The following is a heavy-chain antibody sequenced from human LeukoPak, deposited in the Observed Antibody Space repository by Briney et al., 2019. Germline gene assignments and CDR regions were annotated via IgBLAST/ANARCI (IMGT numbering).Heavy chain of an antibody. J-gene: IGHJ3*02. D-gene: IGHD3-22*01. CDR3: ARGLFLSGYLDAFDI. Sequence: GGSLRLSCAASGFTFSDYYMGWIRQAPGKGLEWVSLIYNDGRTYYADSVKGRCTISRDNLKNVLYLQMNSLKVEDTALYYCARGLFLSGYLDAFDIWGQGTVVTVS. V-gene: IGHV3-53*01. CDR1: GFTFSDYY. CDR2: IYNDGRT.